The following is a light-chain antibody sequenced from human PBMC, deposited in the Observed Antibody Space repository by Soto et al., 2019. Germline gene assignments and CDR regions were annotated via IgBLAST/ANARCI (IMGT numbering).Light chain of an antibody. CDR1: SGSIASNY. CDR3: HSYDSDNVI. J-gene: IGLJ2*01. Sequence: NFMLTQPHSVSESPGKTVTISCTRSSGSIASNYVQWYQQRPGSAPTSVIYDDNQRPSGVPDRFSGSIDSSSNSASLTISGLKTEDEADYYCHSYDSDNVIFGAGTQLTVL. V-gene: IGLV6-57*04. CDR2: DDN.